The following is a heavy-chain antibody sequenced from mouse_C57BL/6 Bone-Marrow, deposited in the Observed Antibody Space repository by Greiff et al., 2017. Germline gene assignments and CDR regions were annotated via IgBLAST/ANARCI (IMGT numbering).Heavy chain of an antibody. D-gene: IGHD1-1*01. Sequence: QVQLQQSGAELVRPGASVTLSCKASGYTFTDYEMHWVKQTPVHGLEWIGAIDPETGGTAYNQTFKGKAILTADKSSSTAYMELRSLTSEDSAVYYCTRKGGSSLDYWGQGTTLTVSS. V-gene: IGHV1-15*01. CDR3: TRKGGSSLDY. J-gene: IGHJ2*01. CDR2: IDPETGGT. CDR1: GYTFTDYE.